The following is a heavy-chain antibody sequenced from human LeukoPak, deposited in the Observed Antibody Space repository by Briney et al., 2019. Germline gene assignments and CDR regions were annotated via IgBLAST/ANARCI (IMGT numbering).Heavy chain of an antibody. CDR2: IYDSGST. J-gene: IGHJ4*02. Sequence: SETLSLTCTVSGGSIRSSYYYWGWIRQPPGKGLEWIGSIYDSGSTYYSPSLKSRVTISVDTSKNQFSLKLSSVTAADTAVYYCARLSLSGYYFDYWGQGTLVTVSS. D-gene: IGHD3-10*01. CDR1: GGSIRSSYYY. CDR3: ARLSLSGYYFDY. V-gene: IGHV4-39*07.